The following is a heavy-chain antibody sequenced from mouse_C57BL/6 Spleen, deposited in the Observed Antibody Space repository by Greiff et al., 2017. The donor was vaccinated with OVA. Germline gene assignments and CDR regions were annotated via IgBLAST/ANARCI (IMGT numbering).Heavy chain of an antibody. V-gene: IGHV1-55*01. CDR2: IYPGSGST. CDR1: GYTFTSYW. Sequence: VQLQQPGAELVKPGASVKMSCKASGYTFTSYWITWVKQRPGQGLEWIGDIYPGSGSTNYNEKFKSKATLTVDTSSSTAYMQLSSLTSEDSAVYYCARKGFTTVVAPLYYFDYWGQGTTLTVSS. CDR3: ARKGFTTVVAPLYYFDY. J-gene: IGHJ2*01. D-gene: IGHD1-1*01.